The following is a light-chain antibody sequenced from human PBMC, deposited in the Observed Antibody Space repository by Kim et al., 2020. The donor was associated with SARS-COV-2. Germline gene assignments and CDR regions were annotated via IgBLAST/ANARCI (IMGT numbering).Light chain of an antibody. CDR3: QQYDSYSNT. CDR1: QSISAW. J-gene: IGKJ2*01. CDR2: DGS. Sequence: SATVGDRVTIACRGSQSISAWLGWYQQKPGKAPKLLNYDGSSLKSGVPARFSGSGSGTEFTRTISSLQPDDFATYYCQQYDSYSNTFGQGTKLEI. V-gene: IGKV1-5*01.